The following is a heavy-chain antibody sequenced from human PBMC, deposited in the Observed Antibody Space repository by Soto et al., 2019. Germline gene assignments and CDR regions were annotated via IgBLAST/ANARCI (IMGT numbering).Heavy chain of an antibody. CDR1: GGTFSSYA. J-gene: IGHJ5*02. CDR3: APTPGYSYGPRNWFDP. D-gene: IGHD5-18*01. CDR2: IIPIFGTA. Sequence: ASVKVSCKASGGTFSSYAISWVRQAPGQGLEWMGGIIPIFGTANYAQKFQGRVTITADESTSTAYMELSSLRSEDTAVYYCAPTPGYSYGPRNWFDPWGQGTLVTVSS. V-gene: IGHV1-69*13.